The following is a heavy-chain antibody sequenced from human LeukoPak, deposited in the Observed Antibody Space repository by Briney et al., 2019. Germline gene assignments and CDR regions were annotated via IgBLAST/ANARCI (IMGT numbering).Heavy chain of an antibody. Sequence: SETLSLTCTVAGGSISSYYWSWIRQPPGKGLDWIGYIYYSGSTNYNPSLKSRVTISVDTSKNQFSLKLSSVTAADTAVYYCARGDSYGLYFDYWGQGTLVTVSS. V-gene: IGHV4-59*01. D-gene: IGHD5-18*01. CDR3: ARGDSYGLYFDY. CDR2: IYYSGST. J-gene: IGHJ4*02. CDR1: GGSISSYY.